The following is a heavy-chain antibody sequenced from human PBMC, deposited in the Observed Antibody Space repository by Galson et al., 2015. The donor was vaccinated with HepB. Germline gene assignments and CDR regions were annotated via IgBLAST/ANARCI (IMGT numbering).Heavy chain of an antibody. CDR3: VGVGRDSKGWD. D-gene: IGHD2-21*02. CDR1: GFTFSSYW. Sequence: SLRLSCAASGFTFSSYWMSWVRQAPGKGLEWVANIKQDGSEKYYVDSVKGRFTISRDNAKNSLYLQMNSLRAEDTAVYYCVGVGRDSKGWDWGQGTLVTVSS. J-gene: IGHJ4*02. V-gene: IGHV3-7*01. CDR2: IKQDGSEK.